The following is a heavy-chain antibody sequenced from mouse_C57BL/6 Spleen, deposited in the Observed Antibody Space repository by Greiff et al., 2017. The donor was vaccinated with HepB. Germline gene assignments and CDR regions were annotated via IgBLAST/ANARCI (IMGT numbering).Heavy chain of an antibody. D-gene: IGHD2-5*01. CDR2: ISDGGSYT. CDR3: ARDSYSNYDYAMDY. V-gene: IGHV5-4*01. CDR1: GFTFSSYA. Sequence: DVHLVESGGGLVKPGGSLKLSCAASGFTFSSYAMSWVRQTPETRLEWVATISDGGSYTYYPDNVKCRFTISRDNAKNNLYLQMSHLKSEDTAMYYCARDSYSNYDYAMDYWGQGTSVTVSS. J-gene: IGHJ4*01.